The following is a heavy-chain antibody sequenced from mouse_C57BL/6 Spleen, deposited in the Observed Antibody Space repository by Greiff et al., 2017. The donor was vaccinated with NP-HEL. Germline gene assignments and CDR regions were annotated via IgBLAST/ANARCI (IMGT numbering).Heavy chain of an antibody. CDR2: IDPSDSET. Sequence: QVQLQQPGAELVRPGSSVKLSCKASGYTFPSYWMHWVKQRPIQGLEWIGNIDPSDSETHYNQKFKDKATLTVDKSSSTAYMQLSSLTSEDSAVYYCARWFYDYDGYAMDYWGQGTSVTVSS. CDR3: ARWFYDYDGYAMDY. CDR1: GYTFPSYW. D-gene: IGHD2-4*01. V-gene: IGHV1-52*01. J-gene: IGHJ4*01.